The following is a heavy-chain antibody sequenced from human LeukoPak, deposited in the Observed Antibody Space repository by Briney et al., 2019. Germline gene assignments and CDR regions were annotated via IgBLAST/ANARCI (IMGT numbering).Heavy chain of an antibody. D-gene: IGHD6-13*01. J-gene: IGHJ5*02. Sequence: GGSLRLSCAASGFTFSSYSMNWVRQAPGKGLEWVSSISSSSYIYYADSVKGRFTISRDNAKNSLYLQMNSLRAEDTAVYYCAREISSSWYREENNWFDPWGQGTLVTVSS. CDR2: ISSSSYI. V-gene: IGHV3-21*01. CDR1: GFTFSSYS. CDR3: AREISSSWYREENNWFDP.